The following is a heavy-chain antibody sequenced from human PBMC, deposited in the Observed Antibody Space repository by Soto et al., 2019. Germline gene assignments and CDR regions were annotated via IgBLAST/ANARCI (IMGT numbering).Heavy chain of an antibody. D-gene: IGHD1-7*01. CDR1: GYSFTSYW. CDR2: IYPGDSDT. J-gene: IGHJ6*02. CDR3: ARRPPGTRYDYYCMDV. V-gene: IGHV5-51*01. Sequence: GESLKISCKGSGYSFTSYWISWVRQMPGKGLEWMGIIYPGDSDTRYSPSFQGQVTISADKSISTAYLQWRSLKASDTAMYYCARRPPGTRYDYYCMDVWGQGTTVTVSS.